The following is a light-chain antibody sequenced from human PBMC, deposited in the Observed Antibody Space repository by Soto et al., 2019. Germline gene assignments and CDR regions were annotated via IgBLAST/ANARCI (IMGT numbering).Light chain of an antibody. Sequence: VIWMTQSPSLLSASTGDRVTITCRMSQSISSYLDWYQQTPGTAHELLIYAASTLQSGVPSRFSGSGSRTDFTITISCLQSEDFATYYCQQYYSFPQTFGQGTKVDI. V-gene: IGKV1D-8*01. CDR1: QSISSY. J-gene: IGKJ1*01. CDR2: AAS. CDR3: QQYYSFPQT.